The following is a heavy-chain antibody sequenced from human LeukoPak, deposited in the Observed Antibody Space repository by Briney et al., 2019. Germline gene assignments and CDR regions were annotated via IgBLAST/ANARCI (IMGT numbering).Heavy chain of an antibody. CDR1: GDSISSYY. V-gene: IGHV4-4*07. J-gene: IGHJ6*03. CDR2: IYNSGST. Sequence: SETLSLTCTVSGDSISSYYWSWIRQPAGKGLEWIGRIYNSGSTNYNPSLKSRVTISVDTSKNQFSLRLSSVSAADTAVYYCARTKSGYYFMDVWGKGTTVTVSS. D-gene: IGHD7-27*01. CDR3: ARTKSGYYFMDV.